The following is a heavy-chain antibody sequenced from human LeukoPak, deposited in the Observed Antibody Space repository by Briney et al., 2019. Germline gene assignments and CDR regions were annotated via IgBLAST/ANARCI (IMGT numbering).Heavy chain of an antibody. CDR1: GGPISSGGYY. V-gene: IGHV4-31*03. D-gene: IGHD5-12*01. CDR2: IYYSGST. J-gene: IGHJ5*02. CDR3: ARDPIRKSGSVALDP. Sequence: SETLSLTCTVSGGPISSGGYYWSWIRQHPGKGLEWIGYIYYSGSTYYNPSLKSRVTISVDTSKNQFSLKLSSVTAADTAVYYCARDPIRKSGSVALDPWGQGTLVIVSS.